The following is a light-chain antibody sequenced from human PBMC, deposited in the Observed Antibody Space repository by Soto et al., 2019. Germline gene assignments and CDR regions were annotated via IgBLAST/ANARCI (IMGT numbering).Light chain of an antibody. V-gene: IGLV1-51*01. J-gene: IGLJ1*01. CDR2: DDN. Sequence: QSVMTQPPSVSAAPGQKVTISCSGSSSNSVGNSVSWYQQLPGTAPKLLIYDDNKRPSGIPDRFSGSKSGTSATLGITGFQTVDEADYYCGSWDSSLSAYVFGNGTKLTVL. CDR3: GSWDSSLSAYV. CDR1: SSNSVGNS.